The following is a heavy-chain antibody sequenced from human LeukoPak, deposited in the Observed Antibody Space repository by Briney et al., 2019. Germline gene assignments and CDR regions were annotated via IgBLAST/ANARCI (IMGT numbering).Heavy chain of an antibody. V-gene: IGHV3-33*01. Sequence: PGRSLRLSCAASGFTFSSYGMHWVRQAPGKGLEWAAVIWYDGSNKYYVDSVKGRFTISRDNAKTSLYLEMNSLRAEDTAVYYCARDATYCTNGVCYTRFDHWGQGTLVTVSS. CDR2: IWYDGSNK. D-gene: IGHD2-8*01. CDR1: GFTFSSYG. J-gene: IGHJ4*02. CDR3: ARDATYCTNGVCYTRFDH.